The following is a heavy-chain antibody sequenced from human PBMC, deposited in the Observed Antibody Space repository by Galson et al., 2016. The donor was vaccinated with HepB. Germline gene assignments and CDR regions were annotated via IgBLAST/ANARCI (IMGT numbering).Heavy chain of an antibody. CDR1: GFTFSTYW. CDR2: IAQDGSET. D-gene: IGHD3-16*01. J-gene: IGHJ4*02. Sequence: SLRLSCAASGFTFSTYWMSWVRQAPGEGLEWVANIAQDGSETYYVDSVKGRFTISRDNAKNSLYLEMNSLRAEDTAVYYCGCLPRGLRLNYWGQGTLVTVSS. V-gene: IGHV3-7*03. CDR3: GCLPRGLRLNY.